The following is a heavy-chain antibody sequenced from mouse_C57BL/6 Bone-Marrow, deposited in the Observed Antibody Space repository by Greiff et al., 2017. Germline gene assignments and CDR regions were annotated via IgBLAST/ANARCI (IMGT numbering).Heavy chain of an antibody. CDR3: ARTAMVTNYFDY. Sequence: QVQLQQSGAELVRPGTSVKVSCKASGYAFTNYLIEWVKQRPGQGLEWIGVINPGSGGTNYNEKFKGKATLTADKSSSTAYMQLSSLTSEDSAVXFCARTAMVTNYFDYWGQGTTLTVSS. J-gene: IGHJ2*01. CDR1: GYAFTNYL. CDR2: INPGSGGT. V-gene: IGHV1-54*01. D-gene: IGHD2-2*01.